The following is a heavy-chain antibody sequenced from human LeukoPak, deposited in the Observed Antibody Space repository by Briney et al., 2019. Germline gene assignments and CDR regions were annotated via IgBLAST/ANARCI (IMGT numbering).Heavy chain of an antibody. Sequence: GGSLRLSCAASGFTLSGYWMHWVRQAPGMGLVWVSRINSDGSSTTYADSVKGRFTISRDNAKNTLYLQMNSLRAEDTAVYYCARGLHCSGGSCYDTTFDYWGQGTLVTASS. CDR1: GFTLSGYW. CDR2: INSDGSST. V-gene: IGHV3-74*01. D-gene: IGHD2-15*01. CDR3: ARGLHCSGGSCYDTTFDY. J-gene: IGHJ4*02.